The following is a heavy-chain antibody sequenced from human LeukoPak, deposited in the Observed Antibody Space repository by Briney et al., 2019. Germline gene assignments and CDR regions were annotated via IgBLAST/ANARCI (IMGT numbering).Heavy chain of an antibody. D-gene: IGHD1-1*01. Sequence: ASVKVSCKAAGYTFTSYAMHWVRQAPGQRLEWMGWINAGNGNTKYSQKFQGRVTITRDTSASTAYMELSSLRSEDTAVYYCARDQLWAAPDYWGQGTLVTVSS. CDR1: GYTFTSYA. J-gene: IGHJ4*02. CDR3: ARDQLWAAPDY. V-gene: IGHV1-3*01. CDR2: INAGNGNT.